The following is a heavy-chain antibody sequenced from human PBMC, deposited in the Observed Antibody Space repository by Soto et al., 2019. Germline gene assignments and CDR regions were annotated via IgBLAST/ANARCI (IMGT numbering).Heavy chain of an antibody. D-gene: IGHD2-21*01. J-gene: IGHJ5*02. Sequence: PGGSLRLSCAASGFTFSDYSMSWVRQAPGKGLESLAIISGRSGAIFYADSVKGRFTISRDNSKSTLSLQMNTLRPEDTAVYFCAKFRACNKTRCDDCFDTWGQGTQVTVSS. V-gene: IGHV3-23*01. CDR3: AKFRACNKTRCDDCFDT. CDR1: GFTFSDYS. CDR2: ISGRSGAI.